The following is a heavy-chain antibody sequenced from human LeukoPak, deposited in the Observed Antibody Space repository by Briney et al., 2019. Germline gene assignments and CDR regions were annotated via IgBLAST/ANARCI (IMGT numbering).Heavy chain of an antibody. Sequence: SETLSLTCTVSGGSISSSSYYWGWIRQPPGKGLEWIGSIYYSGSTYYNPSLKSRVTISADTSKNQFSLKLSSVTAADTAVYYCARDRRHRTHFDYWGQGTLVTVSS. V-gene: IGHV4-39*07. J-gene: IGHJ4*02. CDR1: GGSISSSSYY. CDR2: IYYSGST. CDR3: ARDRRHRTHFDY.